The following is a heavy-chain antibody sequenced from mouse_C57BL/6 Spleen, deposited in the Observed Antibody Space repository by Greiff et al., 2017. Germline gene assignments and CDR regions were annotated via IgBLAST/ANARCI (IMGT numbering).Heavy chain of an antibody. V-gene: IGHV1-19*01. CDR3: ARVENGYGAGYFDY. Sequence: VQLQQSGPVLVKPGASVKMSCKASGYTFTDYYMNWVKQSHGKSLEWIGVINPYNGGTSYNQKFKGKATLTVVKSSSTAYMELNSLTSDDSAVYYCARVENGYGAGYFDYWGQGTTLTDSS. CDR1: GYTFTDYY. J-gene: IGHJ2*01. D-gene: IGHD2-2*01. CDR2: INPYNGGT.